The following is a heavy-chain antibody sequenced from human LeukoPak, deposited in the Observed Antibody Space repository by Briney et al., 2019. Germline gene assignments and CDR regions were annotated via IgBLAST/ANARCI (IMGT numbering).Heavy chain of an antibody. J-gene: IGHJ4*02. V-gene: IGHV3-7*01. CDR2: IKQDGSEK. Sequence: GGSLRLSCAASGFTSSSYWMSWVRQAPGKGLEWVANIKQDGSEKYYVDSVKGRFTISRDSAKNSLYLQMNSLRAEDTAVYYCARDRGSSGWYEFDYWGQGALVTVSS. CDR3: ARDRGSSGWYEFDY. D-gene: IGHD6-19*01. CDR1: GFTSSSYW.